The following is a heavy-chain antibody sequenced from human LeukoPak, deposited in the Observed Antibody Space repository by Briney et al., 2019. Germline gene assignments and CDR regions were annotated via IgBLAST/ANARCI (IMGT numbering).Heavy chain of an antibody. CDR1: GFTFSTYN. D-gene: IGHD3-10*01. CDR2: ISGSGGST. Sequence: PGGSLRLSCAASGFTFSTYNMNWVRQAPGKGLEWVSAISGSGGSTYYADSVKGRFTISRDNSKNTLYLQMNSLRAGDTAVYYCARVGSDSRSSYFDYWGQGTLVTVSS. V-gene: IGHV3-23*01. J-gene: IGHJ4*02. CDR3: ARVGSDSRSSYFDY.